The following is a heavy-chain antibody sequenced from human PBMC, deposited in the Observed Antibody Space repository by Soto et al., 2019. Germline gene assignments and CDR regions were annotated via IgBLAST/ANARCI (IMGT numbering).Heavy chain of an antibody. J-gene: IGHJ6*02. V-gene: IGHV1-18*04. CDR3: ARDVMGGAAAGTAPDYYYYYGMDV. D-gene: IGHD6-13*01. Sequence: ASVKVSCKASGYTFTSYGISWVRPAPGQGLEWMGWISAYNGNTNYAQKLQGRVTMTTDTSTSTAYMELRSLRSDDTAVYYCARDVMGGAAAGTAPDYYYYYGMDVWGQGTTVTVSS. CDR2: ISAYNGNT. CDR1: GYTFTSYG.